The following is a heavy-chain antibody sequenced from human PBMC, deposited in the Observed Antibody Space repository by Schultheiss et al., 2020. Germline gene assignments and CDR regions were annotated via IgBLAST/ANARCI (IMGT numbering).Heavy chain of an antibody. CDR1: GGSINNHY. CDR3: ARRGDMDV. CDR2: IYFSGKA. V-gene: IGHV4-59*11. Sequence: SETLSLTCSVSGGSINNHYWSWMRQPPGKGLEWIGYIYFSGKANYNPSLKSRVAISVDTSKNQFSLMVRSVTAADTAVYYCARRGDMDVWGQGTTVTVSS. J-gene: IGHJ6*02.